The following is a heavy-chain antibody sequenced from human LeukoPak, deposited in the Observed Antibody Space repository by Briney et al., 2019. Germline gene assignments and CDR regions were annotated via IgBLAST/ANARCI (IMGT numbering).Heavy chain of an antibody. CDR3: AKGGGITMIVVYFDY. D-gene: IGHD3-22*01. CDR1: GFPFSSYA. CDR2: ISGSGGST. Sequence: GGSLRLSCAASGFPFSSYAMSWVRQAPGKGLEWVSAISGSGGSTYYADSVKGRFTISRDNSKNTLYLQMNSLRAEDTAVYYCAKGGGITMIVVYFDYWGQGTLVTVSS. J-gene: IGHJ4*02. V-gene: IGHV3-23*01.